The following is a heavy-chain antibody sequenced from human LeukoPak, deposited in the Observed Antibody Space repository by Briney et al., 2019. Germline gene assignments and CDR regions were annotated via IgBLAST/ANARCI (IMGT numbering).Heavy chain of an antibody. Sequence: PGGSLRLSCAASGFTFSSYWMSWVRQAPGKGLEWVANIKQDGSEKYYVDSVKGRFTISRDNSKNTLYLQMNSLRAEDTAVYHCAKDLVRGPTVTNWYFDYWGQGTVDTVSS. CDR1: GFTFSSYW. V-gene: IGHV3-7*05. J-gene: IGHJ4*02. CDR2: IKQDGSEK. CDR3: AKDLVRGPTVTNWYFDY. D-gene: IGHD4-17*01.